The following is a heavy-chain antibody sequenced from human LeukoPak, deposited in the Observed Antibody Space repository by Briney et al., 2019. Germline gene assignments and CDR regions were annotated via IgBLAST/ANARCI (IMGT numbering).Heavy chain of an antibody. D-gene: IGHD5-24*01. V-gene: IGHV1-2*02. CDR3: AREGVIGDGYNFFDY. Sequence: AAVKVSSMPSGYTFIVYCMHWVPPAPGQGGGWMGWINPHSGGTNSEQNFQGRVTMSRDTSISTVYMELSRLRSDDTALYYCAREGVIGDGYNFFDYWGQGTLVTVSS. CDR1: GYTFIVYC. J-gene: IGHJ4*02. CDR2: INPHSGGT.